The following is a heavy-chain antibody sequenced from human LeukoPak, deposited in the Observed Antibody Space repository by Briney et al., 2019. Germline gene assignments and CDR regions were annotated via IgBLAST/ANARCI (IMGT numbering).Heavy chain of an antibody. D-gene: IGHD6-13*01. CDR1: GFTFSSYA. V-gene: IGHV3-23*01. CDR3: ARRQQLVTPYYYYYYGMDV. Sequence: GGSLRLSCAASGFTFSSYAMSWVRQAPGKGLEWVSAISGSGGSTYYADSVKGRFTISRDNAKNSLYLQMNSLRAEDTAVYYCARRQQLVTPYYYYYYGMDVWGQGTTVTVSS. J-gene: IGHJ6*02. CDR2: ISGSGGST.